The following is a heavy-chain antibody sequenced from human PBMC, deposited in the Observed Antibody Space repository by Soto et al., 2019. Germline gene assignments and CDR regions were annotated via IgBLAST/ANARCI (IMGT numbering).Heavy chain of an antibody. CDR2: ISKSDYT. Sequence: PGGSLRLSCTVSGFAFNNYGINWVRQAPGKGLEWVSSISKSDYTYYSDSVKGRLTISRDNAKNSVSLQMNTLRVEDTAVYYCAREDSIIIPAVSDFWGQGTTVTVSS. CDR3: AREDSIIIPAVSDF. J-gene: IGHJ6*02. CDR1: GFAFNNYG. D-gene: IGHD2-2*01. V-gene: IGHV3-21*01.